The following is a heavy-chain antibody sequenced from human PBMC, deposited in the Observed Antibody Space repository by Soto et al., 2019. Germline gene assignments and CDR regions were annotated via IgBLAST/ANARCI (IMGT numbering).Heavy chain of an antibody. V-gene: IGHV1-69*13. CDR2: IIPIFGTA. CDR1: GGTFSSYA. J-gene: IGHJ5*02. Sequence: GASVKVSCKASGGTFSSYAISWVRQAPGQGLEWMGGIIPIFGTANYAQKFQGRVTITADESTSTAYMELSSLRSEDTAVYYCARGFPYYDFWSGSNWFDPWGQGTLVTVSS. CDR3: ARGFPYYDFWSGSNWFDP. D-gene: IGHD3-3*01.